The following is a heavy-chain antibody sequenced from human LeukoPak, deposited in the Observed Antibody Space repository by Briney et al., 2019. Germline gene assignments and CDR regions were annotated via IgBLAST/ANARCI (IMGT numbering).Heavy chain of an antibody. J-gene: IGHJ6*02. CDR1: GGSISSYY. V-gene: IGHV4-4*07. CDR3: ARLNAGFPPHYYYYYGMDV. CDR2: IYTSGST. D-gene: IGHD2-21*01. Sequence: SETLSLTCTVSGGSISSYYWSWIRQPAGKGLEWIGRIYTSGSTNYNPSLKSRVTISVDTSKNQFSLKLSSVTAADTAVYYCARLNAGFPPHYYYYYGMDVWGQGTTVTVSS.